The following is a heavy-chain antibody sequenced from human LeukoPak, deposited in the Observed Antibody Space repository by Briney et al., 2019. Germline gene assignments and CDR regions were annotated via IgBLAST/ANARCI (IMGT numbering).Heavy chain of an antibody. CDR2: INTNTGNP. CDR3: AIRYCSGGSCALPDYGDYAGGSRDPPYYFDY. CDR1: GYTFTSYA. J-gene: IGHJ4*02. Sequence: GASVKVSCKASGYTFTSYAMNWVRQAPGQGLEWMGCINTNTGNPTYAQGFTGRFVFSLDTSVSTAYLQISSLKAEDTAVYYCAIRYCSGGSCALPDYGDYAGGSRDPPYYFDYWGQGTLVTVSS. V-gene: IGHV7-4-1*02. D-gene: IGHD2-15*01.